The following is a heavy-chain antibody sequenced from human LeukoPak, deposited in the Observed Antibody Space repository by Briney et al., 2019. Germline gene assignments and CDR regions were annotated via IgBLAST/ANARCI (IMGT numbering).Heavy chain of an antibody. CDR3: AKEGGRDGGYDSTWEFFDY. V-gene: IGHV3-23*01. D-gene: IGHD5-12*01. J-gene: IGHJ4*02. CDR1: GFTFSSFG. Sequence: GGSLRLSCAASGFTFSSFGFNWVRQAPGKGLEWVSGISSSGGSTYYADSVKGRFTISRDNSKNTLYLQMNGLGAGDTALYYCAKEGGRDGGYDSTWEFFDYWGQGTLVTVSS. CDR2: ISSSGGST.